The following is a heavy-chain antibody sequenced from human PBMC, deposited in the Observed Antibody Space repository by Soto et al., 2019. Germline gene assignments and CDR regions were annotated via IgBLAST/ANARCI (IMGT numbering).Heavy chain of an antibody. V-gene: IGHV4-39*01. Sequence: SETLSLTCTVSGGSISSSSYYWGWIRQPPGKGLEWIGSIYYSGNTYYNPSLRSRVTISVDTSKNQFSLKLSSVTAADTAVYYCARTNTYDGSGYYPGSLYWGQGTLVTVSS. J-gene: IGHJ4*02. CDR3: ARTNTYDGSGYYPGSLY. CDR2: IYYSGNT. CDR1: GGSISSSSYY. D-gene: IGHD3-22*01.